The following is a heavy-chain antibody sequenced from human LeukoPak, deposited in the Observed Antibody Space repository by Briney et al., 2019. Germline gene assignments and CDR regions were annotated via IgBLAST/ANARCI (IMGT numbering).Heavy chain of an antibody. CDR3: ASKIAARPLGDAFDI. CDR2: IIPIFGTA. V-gene: IGHV1-69*05. D-gene: IGHD6-6*01. Sequence: ASVKVSCRASGGTFSSYAISWVRQAPGQGLEWMGGIIPIFGTANYAQKFQGRVTITTDESTSTAYMELSSLRSEDTAVYYCASKIAARPLGDAFDIWGQGTMVTVSS. J-gene: IGHJ3*02. CDR1: GGTFSSYA.